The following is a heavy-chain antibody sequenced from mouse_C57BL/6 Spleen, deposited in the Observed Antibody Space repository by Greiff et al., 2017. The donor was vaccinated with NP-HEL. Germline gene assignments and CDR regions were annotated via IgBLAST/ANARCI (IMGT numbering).Heavy chain of an antibody. CDR1: GYTFTTYP. CDR3: ARRDSNFYYLDY. Sequence: QVQLQQSGAELVKPGASVKMSCKASGYTFTTYPIEWMKQNHGKSLEWIGNFHPYNDDTKYNEKFKGKATLTVEKSSITVYLELSRLTSDDSAVYYCARRDSNFYYLDYWGQGTTLTVSS. V-gene: IGHV1-47*01. J-gene: IGHJ2*01. CDR2: FHPYNDDT. D-gene: IGHD2-5*01.